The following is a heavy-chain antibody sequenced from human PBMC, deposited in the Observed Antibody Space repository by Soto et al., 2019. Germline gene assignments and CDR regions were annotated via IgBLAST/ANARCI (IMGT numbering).Heavy chain of an antibody. CDR2: INPNSGGT. V-gene: IGHV1-2*04. CDR1: GNTFTGYY. Sequence: GASVKVSCKASGNTFTGYYMHWGRQAPGQGLEWMGWINPNSGGTNYAQKFQGWVTMTRDTSISTAYMELSRLRSDDTAVYYCARGRGRNDFWSGYYGPYYYGMDVWGQGTTVTVSS. D-gene: IGHD3-3*01. CDR3: ARGRGRNDFWSGYYGPYYYGMDV. J-gene: IGHJ6*02.